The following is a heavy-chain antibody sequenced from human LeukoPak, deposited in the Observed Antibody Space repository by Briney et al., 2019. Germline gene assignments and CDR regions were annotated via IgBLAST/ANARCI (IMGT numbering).Heavy chain of an antibody. CDR1: GYTFTSYD. CDR3: ARGPGRYYDFWSGSNYFDY. CDR2: MNPNSGNT. V-gene: IGHV1-8*01. Sequence: ASVKVSCKASGYTFTSYDINWVRQAPGQGLEWMGWMNPNSGNTGYAQKFQGRVTMTRNTSISTAYMELSSLRSEDTAVYYCARGPGRYYDFWSGSNYFDYWGQGTLVTVSS. D-gene: IGHD3-3*01. J-gene: IGHJ4*02.